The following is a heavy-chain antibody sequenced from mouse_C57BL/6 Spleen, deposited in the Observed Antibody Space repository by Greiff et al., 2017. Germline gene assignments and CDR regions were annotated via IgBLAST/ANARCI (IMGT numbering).Heavy chain of an antibody. D-gene: IGHD1-1*01. Sequence: EVMLVESGGDLVQPGGSLKLSCAASGFTFSSYGMSWVRQTPDKRLEWVATISSGSSYTYYPDSVKGRFTISRDNAKNTLYLQMCRLKSEDTAMYYCARHVITTVHWYVDVWGTGTTVTVSS. V-gene: IGHV5-6*01. CDR2: ISSGSSYT. J-gene: IGHJ1*03. CDR3: ARHVITTVHWYVDV. CDR1: GFTFSSYG.